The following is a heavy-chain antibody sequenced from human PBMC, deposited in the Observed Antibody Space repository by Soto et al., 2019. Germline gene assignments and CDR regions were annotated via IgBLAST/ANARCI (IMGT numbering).Heavy chain of an antibody. CDR2: IIPIFGTA. V-gene: IGHV1-69*13. Sequence: ASVKVSCKASGGTFSSYAISWVRQAPGQGLEWMGGIIPIFGTANYAQKFQGRVTITADESTSTAYMELSSLRSEDTAVYYCARANDAPNAFDIWGQGTMVTVSS. CDR3: ARANDAPNAFDI. D-gene: IGHD1-1*01. CDR1: GGTFSSYA. J-gene: IGHJ3*02.